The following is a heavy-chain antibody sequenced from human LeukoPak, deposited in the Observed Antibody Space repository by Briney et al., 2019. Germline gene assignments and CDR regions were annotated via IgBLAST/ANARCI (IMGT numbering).Heavy chain of an antibody. V-gene: IGHV1-46*01. CDR2: INPSGGST. D-gene: IGHD5-24*01. CDR1: GYTFTSYY. J-gene: IGHJ4*02. CDR3: ASGGDMATVPHLYYFEY. Sequence: ASVKVSCKASGYTFTSYYLHWVRQAPGQGLEWMGIINPSGGSTTYAQNFQGRVTMTRDTSTSTVCMELSSLRSEDTAVYYCASGGDMATVPHLYYFEYWGQGTLVTVSS.